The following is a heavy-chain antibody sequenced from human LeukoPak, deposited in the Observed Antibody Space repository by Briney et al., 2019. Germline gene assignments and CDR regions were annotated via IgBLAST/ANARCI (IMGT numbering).Heavy chain of an antibody. D-gene: IGHD6-13*01. Sequence: SSETLSLTCIVSGDSISSNNYYWGWIRQPPGKGLEWIASIYHSGSTYYNPSIKGRVTMSVDTSKNQFSLKLSSVTAADTAVYYCARDQGAAGFDYWGQGTLVTVSS. J-gene: IGHJ4*02. V-gene: IGHV4-39*07. CDR1: GDSISSNNYY. CDR2: IYHSGST. CDR3: ARDQGAAGFDY.